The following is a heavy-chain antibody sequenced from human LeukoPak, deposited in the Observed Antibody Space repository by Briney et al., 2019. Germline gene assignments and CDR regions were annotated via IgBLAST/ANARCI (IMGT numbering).Heavy chain of an antibody. CDR3: ASGGREFSYQYYFDY. J-gene: IGHJ4*02. Sequence: PGGSLRLSYAASGFTVSSNYMSWVRQAPGKGLEWVSVIYSGGSTYYADSVKGRFTISRDNSKNTLYLQMNSLRAEDTAVYYCASGGREFSYQYYFDYWGQGTLVTVSS. V-gene: IGHV3-66*01. CDR1: GFTVSSNY. D-gene: IGHD3-10*01. CDR2: IYSGGST.